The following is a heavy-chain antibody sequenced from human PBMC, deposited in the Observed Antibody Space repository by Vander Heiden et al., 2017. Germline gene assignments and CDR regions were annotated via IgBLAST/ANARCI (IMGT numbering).Heavy chain of an antibody. V-gene: IGHV4-39*01. J-gene: IGHJ3*02. CDR3: ARHRVGSTDAFDI. CDR2: IYYSGIT. Sequence: QVPLQASPPGLVKPPAPPSLNCPVCGCSFRSTGFYWGWIRQPPGKGLEWIGSIYYSGITYDKPSLKSRVTVSLDTSKNQFSVSLSSVTAADTAVYYCARHRVGSTDAFDIWGQGTLVTVSS. CDR1: GCSFRSTGFY. D-gene: IGHD1-26*01.